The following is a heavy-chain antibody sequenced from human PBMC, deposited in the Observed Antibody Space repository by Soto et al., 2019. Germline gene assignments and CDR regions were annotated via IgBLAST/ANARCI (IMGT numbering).Heavy chain of an antibody. J-gene: IGHJ3*02. V-gene: IGHV4-59*08. D-gene: IGHD3-16*01. CDR3: ARSTWGYAFDI. Sequence: QVQLQESGPGLVKPSETLSLTCTVSGGYINSHYWTWIRQPPGKGLEWIGYIYYSGSTNYNPSLKSRVTILTAKSKSHFSLRLTSLTAADTAVYYCARSTWGYAFDIWGQGAVVTVSS. CDR1: GGYINSHY. CDR2: IYYSGST.